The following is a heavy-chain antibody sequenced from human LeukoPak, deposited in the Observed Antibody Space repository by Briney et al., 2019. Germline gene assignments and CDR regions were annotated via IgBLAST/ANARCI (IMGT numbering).Heavy chain of an antibody. CDR3: ATHHKAARMSYYYYYYYMDV. J-gene: IGHJ6*03. Sequence: SETLSLTCAVYGGSFSGYYWSWIRQPPGKGLEWIGEINHSGSTNYNPSLKSRVTISVDTSKNQFSLKLSSVTAADTAVYYCATHHKAARMSYYYYYYYMDVWGKGTTVTASS. CDR1: GGSFSGYY. CDR2: INHSGST. D-gene: IGHD2-15*01. V-gene: IGHV4-34*01.